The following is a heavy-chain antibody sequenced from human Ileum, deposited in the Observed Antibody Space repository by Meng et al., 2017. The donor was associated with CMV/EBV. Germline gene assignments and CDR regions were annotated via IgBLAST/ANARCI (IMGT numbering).Heavy chain of an antibody. D-gene: IGHD3-16*01. CDR1: GFTFRSYW. CDR2: IKTDGSDK. Sequence: GESLKISCAASGFTFRSYWMSWVRQAPGKGLEWVANIKTDGSDKYFVDSVKGRFTISRDNAKNSLFLQMNSLRVEDTAVYYCARDWGIGGLPIDQWGQGTLVTVSS. V-gene: IGHV3-7*01. J-gene: IGHJ4*02. CDR3: ARDWGIGGLPIDQ.